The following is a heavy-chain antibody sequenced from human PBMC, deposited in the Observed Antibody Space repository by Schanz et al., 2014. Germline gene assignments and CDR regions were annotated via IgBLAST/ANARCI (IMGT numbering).Heavy chain of an antibody. CDR1: GFTFSAYG. Sequence: VQLVESGGGVVQPGRSLRLSCAASGFTFSAYGMHLVRQAPGKGLEWVSYISSSSSYIYYADSMKGRFTISRDNAKNSLYLQMNSLRAEDTAVYYCARDYAGFDCWGQGTLVTVSS. J-gene: IGHJ4*02. V-gene: IGHV3-21*01. CDR3: ARDYAGFDC. D-gene: IGHD3-16*01. CDR2: ISSSSSYI.